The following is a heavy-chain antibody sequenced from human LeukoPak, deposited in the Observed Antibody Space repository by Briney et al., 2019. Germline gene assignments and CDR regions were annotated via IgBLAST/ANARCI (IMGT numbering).Heavy chain of an antibody. CDR3: ASTIFGVVITPGDYYYYMDV. CDR2: INPNSGGT. J-gene: IGHJ6*03. Sequence: ASVKVSCKASGYTFTGYYMHWVRQAPGQGLEWMGWINPNSGGTNYAQKFQGRVTMTRDTSISTAYMEPSRLRSDDTAVYYCASTIFGVVITPGDYYYYMDVWGKGTTVTVSS. V-gene: IGHV1-2*02. CDR1: GYTFTGYY. D-gene: IGHD3-3*01.